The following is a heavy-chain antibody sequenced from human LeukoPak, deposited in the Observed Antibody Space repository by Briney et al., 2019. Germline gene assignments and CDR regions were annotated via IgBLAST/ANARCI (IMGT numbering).Heavy chain of an antibody. CDR3: ARVPDYGGNPYFDC. Sequence: PGGSLRLSCAASGFTFSDYYMSWIRQAPGKGLEWVSYISSSGSYTNYADSVKGRFTISRDNAKNSLYLQMNSLRAEDAAVYYCARVPDYGGNPYFDCWGQGTLVTVSS. CDR1: GFTFSDYY. V-gene: IGHV3-11*05. D-gene: IGHD4-23*01. CDR2: ISSSGSYT. J-gene: IGHJ4*02.